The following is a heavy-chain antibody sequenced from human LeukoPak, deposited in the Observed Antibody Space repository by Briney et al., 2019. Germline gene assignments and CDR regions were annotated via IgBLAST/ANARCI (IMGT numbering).Heavy chain of an antibody. V-gene: IGHV3-23*01. D-gene: IGHD2-15*01. CDR1: GFTFSSYA. J-gene: IGHJ4*02. Sequence: GGSLRLSCAASGFTFSSYAMSWVRQAPGKGLEWVSAISGSGGSTNYADSVKGRFTISRDNSKNTLYLQMNSLRAEDTAVYYCARCGGSCYFFDYWGQGTLVTVSS. CDR3: ARCGGSCYFFDY. CDR2: ISGSGGST.